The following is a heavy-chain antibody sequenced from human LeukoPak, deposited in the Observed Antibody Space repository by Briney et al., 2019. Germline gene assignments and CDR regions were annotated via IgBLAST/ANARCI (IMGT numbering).Heavy chain of an antibody. J-gene: IGHJ6*03. V-gene: IGHV3-53*01. Sequence: GGSLRLSCAASGFTLSSYAMSWVRQAPGTGLEWVSVIYSGGSTYYADSVKGRFTISRDNSKNTLYLQTNSLRAEDTAVYYCARGNHYYYMDVWGKGTTVTISS. CDR1: GFTLSSYA. CDR3: ARGNHYYYMDV. CDR2: IYSGGST.